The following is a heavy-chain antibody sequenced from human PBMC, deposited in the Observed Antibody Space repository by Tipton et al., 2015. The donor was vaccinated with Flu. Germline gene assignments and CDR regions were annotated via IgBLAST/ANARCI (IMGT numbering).Heavy chain of an antibody. Sequence: TLSLTCTVSGGSISSGDYYWSWIRQPPGKGLEWIGYIYYSGSTYYNPSLKSRVTISVDTSKSQFSLKLSSVTAADTAVYYCAREGYTVTTRWFDPWGQGTLVTVSS. D-gene: IGHD4-17*01. CDR3: AREGYTVTTRWFDP. CDR1: GGSISSGDYY. J-gene: IGHJ5*02. V-gene: IGHV4-30-4*01. CDR2: IYYSGST.